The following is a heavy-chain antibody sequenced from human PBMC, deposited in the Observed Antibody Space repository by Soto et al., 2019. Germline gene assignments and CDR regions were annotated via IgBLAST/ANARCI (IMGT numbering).Heavy chain of an antibody. J-gene: IGHJ4*02. V-gene: IGHV3-33*01. CDR3: AREREAVAGNAYYFDY. Sequence: GGSLRLSCAASGFTFSSYGMHWVRQAPGKGLEWVAVIWYDGSNKYYADSVKGRFTISRDNSKNTLYLQMNSLRAEDMAVYYCAREREAVAGNAYYFDYWGQGTLVTVSS. CDR2: IWYDGSNK. CDR1: GFTFSSYG. D-gene: IGHD6-19*01.